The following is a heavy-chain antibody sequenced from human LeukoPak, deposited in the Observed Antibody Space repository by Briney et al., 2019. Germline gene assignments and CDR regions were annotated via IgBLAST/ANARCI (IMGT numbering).Heavy chain of an antibody. CDR1: GFTFSSYW. CDR3: ATSRTNDY. V-gene: IGHV3-7*03. J-gene: IGHJ4*01. CDR2: IKQDGSDK. D-gene: IGHD1-14*01. Sequence: GGSLRLSCAASGFTFSSYWMSWVRQAPGKGLEWVAIIKQDGSDKYYVDSVKGRFAISRDNAEKSLYLQMNSLRAEDTAVYYCATSRTNDYWGHGTLVTVSS.